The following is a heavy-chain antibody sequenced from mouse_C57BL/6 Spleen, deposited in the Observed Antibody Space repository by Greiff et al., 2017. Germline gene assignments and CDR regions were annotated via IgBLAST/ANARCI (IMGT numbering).Heavy chain of an antibody. V-gene: IGHV5-16*01. D-gene: IGHD1-1*01. Sequence: DVHLVESEGGLVQPGSSMKLSCTASGFTFSDYYMAWVRQVPEKGLEWVANINYDGSSTYYLDSLKSRFIISRDNAKNILYLQMSSLKSEDTATYYCAKFITTVYAMDYWGQGTSVTVSS. CDR2: INYDGSST. CDR3: AKFITTVYAMDY. J-gene: IGHJ4*01. CDR1: GFTFSDYY.